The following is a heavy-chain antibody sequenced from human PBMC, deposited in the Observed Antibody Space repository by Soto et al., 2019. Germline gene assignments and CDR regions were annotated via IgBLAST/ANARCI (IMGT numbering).Heavy chain of an antibody. CDR3: TRDLAVDYGDYAYYYYGMDV. V-gene: IGHV3-49*04. CDR1: GFTFGDYA. J-gene: IGHJ6*02. CDR2: IRSKAYGGTT. D-gene: IGHD4-17*01. Sequence: PGGSLRLSCTASGFTFGDYAMSWVRQAPGKGLEWVGFIRSKAYGGTTEYAASVKGRFTISRDDSKSIAYLQMNSLKTEDTAVYYCTRDLAVDYGDYAYYYYGMDVWGPGTNSTVSS.